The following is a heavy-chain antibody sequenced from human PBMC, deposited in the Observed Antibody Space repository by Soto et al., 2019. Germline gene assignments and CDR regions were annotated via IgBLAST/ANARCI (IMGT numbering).Heavy chain of an antibody. CDR2: IIPIFGTA. CDR1: AGTFINYA. V-gene: IGHV1-69*06. D-gene: IGHD3-9*01. Sequence: SVKVYCKASAGTFINYAISWVRQAPGQSLEWMGGIIPIFGTANYAQKFQGRVTITADKSTSTAYMELSSLRSEDTAVYYCATLQTLYDLLTGYYSPAPFDIWGQGTMVTVSS. CDR3: ATLQTLYDLLTGYYSPAPFDI. J-gene: IGHJ3*02.